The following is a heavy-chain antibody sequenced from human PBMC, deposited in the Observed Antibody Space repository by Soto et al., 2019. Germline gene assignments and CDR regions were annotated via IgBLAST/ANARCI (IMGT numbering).Heavy chain of an antibody. CDR1: GESIRSRSYY. D-gene: IGHD2-21*02. Sequence: PSETPSLSCMVSGESIRSRSYYWGWKRQPPGKGLEWIGSIYYSGRTYYNPSFKSRVTISIDTSKNQFSLKLSSVTATDTAVYYCARQRTTVVTQAYFDHWGQGALVTVSS. V-gene: IGHV4-39*01. CDR2: IYYSGRT. CDR3: ARQRTTVVTQAYFDH. J-gene: IGHJ4*02.